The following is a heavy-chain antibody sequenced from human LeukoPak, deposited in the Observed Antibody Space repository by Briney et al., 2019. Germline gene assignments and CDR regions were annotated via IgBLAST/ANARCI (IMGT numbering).Heavy chain of an antibody. D-gene: IGHD6-19*01. CDR3: ARAIAVAGPVNWFDP. Sequence: GASVKVSCKASGYTFTGYYMHWVRQAPGQGLEWMGWINPNSGGTNYAQKIQGRVTMTRDTSISTAYMELSRLRSDDTAVYYCARAIAVAGPVNWFDPWGQGTLVTVSS. CDR2: INPNSGGT. J-gene: IGHJ5*02. CDR1: GYTFTGYY. V-gene: IGHV1-2*02.